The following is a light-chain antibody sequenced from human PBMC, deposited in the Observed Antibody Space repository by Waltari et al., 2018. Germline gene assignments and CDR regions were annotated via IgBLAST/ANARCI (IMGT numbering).Light chain of an antibody. CDR3: QQYNNWPRT. CDR2: GAS. J-gene: IGKJ4*01. CDR1: QSVCGN. Sequence: EIVMTQSPATLSVSPGERATLSCRASQSVCGNLAWYQQQPGQAPRLLIYGASTRDTGIPARFSGSGSGTEFTLTISSLQSEDFAVYYCQQYNNWPRTFGGGTKVEIK. V-gene: IGKV3-15*01.